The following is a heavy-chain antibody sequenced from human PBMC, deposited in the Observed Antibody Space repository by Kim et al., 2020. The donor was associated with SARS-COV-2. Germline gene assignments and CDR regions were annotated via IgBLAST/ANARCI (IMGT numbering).Heavy chain of an antibody. V-gene: IGHV3-48*03. CDR3: ARGGVAGPCYDYYYGMDV. J-gene: IGHJ6*02. CDR1: GFTFSSYE. CDR2: ISSSGSTI. D-gene: IGHD6-19*01. Sequence: GGSLRLSCAASGFTFSSYEMNWVRQAPGKGLEWVSYISSSGSTIYYADSVKGRFTISRDNAKNSLYLQMNSLGAEDTAVYYCARGGVAGPCYDYYYGMDVWGQGTKVTVCS.